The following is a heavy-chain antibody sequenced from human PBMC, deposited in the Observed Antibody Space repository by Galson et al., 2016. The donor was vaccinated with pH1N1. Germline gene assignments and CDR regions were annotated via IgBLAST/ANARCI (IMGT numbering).Heavy chain of an antibody. Sequence: CAISGDSVSSNSAAWNWIRQSPSRGLEWLGRTYYRSKWYNDYAVSVKSRITINPDTSKNQFSLQLNSVTPEDTAVYYCARGIDSAHDYNWFDIWGQGTLVTVSS. J-gene: IGHJ5*02. CDR3: ARGIDSAHDYNWFDI. V-gene: IGHV6-1*01. CDR1: GDSVSSNSAA. D-gene: IGHD1-1*01. CDR2: TYYRSKWYN.